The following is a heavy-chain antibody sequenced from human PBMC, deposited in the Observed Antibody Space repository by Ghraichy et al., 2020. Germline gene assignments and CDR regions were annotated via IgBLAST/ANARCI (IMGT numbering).Heavy chain of an antibody. CDR2: ISPSGDYI. D-gene: IGHD3-10*01. CDR3: ARDRFQDTGSYTRWFDP. CDR1: GFTLNTYS. Sequence: GGSLRLSCAASGFTLNTYSMNWVRQAPGKGLEWVSSISPSGDYIYYTESVKGRFAISRDNAKNSLYLQMNGLTAEDTAVYYCARDRFQDTGSYTRWFDPWGQGALVTVSS. J-gene: IGHJ5*02. V-gene: IGHV3-21*01.